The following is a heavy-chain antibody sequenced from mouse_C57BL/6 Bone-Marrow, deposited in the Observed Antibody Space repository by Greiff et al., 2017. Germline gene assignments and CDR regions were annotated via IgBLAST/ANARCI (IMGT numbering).Heavy chain of an antibody. CDR1: GFSLTSYG. V-gene: IGHV2-4*01. Sequence: QVQLKQSGPGLVQPSQSLSITCTVSGFSLTSYGVHWVRQPPGKGLEWLGVIWSGGSTDYNAAFISRLSISKDNSKSQVFFKMNSLQADDTAIYYCAKIYDGYYYAMDYWGQGTSVTVSS. D-gene: IGHD2-3*01. J-gene: IGHJ4*01. CDR2: IWSGGST. CDR3: AKIYDGYYYAMDY.